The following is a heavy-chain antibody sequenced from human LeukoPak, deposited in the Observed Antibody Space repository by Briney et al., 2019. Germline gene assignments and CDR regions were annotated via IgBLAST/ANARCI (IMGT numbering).Heavy chain of an antibody. D-gene: IGHD2-21*01. CDR2: IYYSGST. V-gene: IGHV4-59*01. CDR1: GGSISSCY. CDR3: ARVFGPHATYSPFDY. Sequence: SETLSLTCTVSGGSISSCYWSWIRQPPGKGLEWIGYIYYSGSTNYNPSLKSRVTISVDTSKNQFSLKLSSVTAADTAVYYCARVFGPHATYSPFDYWGQGTLVTVSS. J-gene: IGHJ4*02.